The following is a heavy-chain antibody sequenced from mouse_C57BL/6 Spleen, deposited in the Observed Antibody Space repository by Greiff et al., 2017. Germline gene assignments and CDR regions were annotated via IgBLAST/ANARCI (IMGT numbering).Heavy chain of an antibody. CDR3: ARWDEGFDY. D-gene: IGHD4-1*01. CDR2: INPGSGGT. Sequence: QVQLQQSGAELVRPGTSVKVSCKASGYAFTNYLIAWVKRRPGQGLGWIGVINPGSGGTNYNEKFKGKATLTADKSSSTAYMQLSSLTSEDSAVYFCARWDEGFDYWGQGTTLTVSS. V-gene: IGHV1-54*01. J-gene: IGHJ2*01. CDR1: GYAFTNYL.